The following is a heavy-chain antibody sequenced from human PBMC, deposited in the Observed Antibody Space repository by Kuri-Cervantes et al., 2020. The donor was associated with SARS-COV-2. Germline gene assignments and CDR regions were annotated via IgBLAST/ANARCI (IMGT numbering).Heavy chain of an antibody. CDR1: GGSFSGYY. D-gene: IGHD1-26*01. CDR2: INHSGST. Sequence: SQTLSLTCAVYGGSFSGYYWSWIRQPPGKGLEWIGEINHSGSTNYNPSLKSRVTISVDTSKSQFSLKLSSVTAADTAVYYCARWELLFPSDAFDIWGQGTMVTVS. CDR3: ARWELLFPSDAFDI. V-gene: IGHV4-34*01. J-gene: IGHJ3*02.